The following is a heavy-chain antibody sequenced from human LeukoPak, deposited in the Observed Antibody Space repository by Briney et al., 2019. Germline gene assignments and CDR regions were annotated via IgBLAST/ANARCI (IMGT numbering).Heavy chain of an antibody. CDR3: ARRRGRGSGFSFGLGYGMDV. CDR2: IYYSGST. J-gene: IGHJ6*02. CDR1: GGSISINNYY. Sequence: SETLSLTCTVSGGSISINNYYWGWIRQPPGKGLEWIGSIYYSGSTYYNPSLKSRVTISVDTSKNQFSLKLSSVTAADTAVYYCARRRGRGSGFSFGLGYGMDVWGQGTTVTVSS. D-gene: IGHD3-22*01. V-gene: IGHV4-39*07.